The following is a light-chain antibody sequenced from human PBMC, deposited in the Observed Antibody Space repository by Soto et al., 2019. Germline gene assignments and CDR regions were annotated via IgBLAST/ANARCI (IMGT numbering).Light chain of an antibody. V-gene: IGKV1-5*03. CDR2: EVS. CDR1: QTIGRW. Sequence: DIRMTQSPSTLSASVGDRVTITCRASQTIGRWLAWYQQSPGRAPKLLIYEVSSLESGVPSRFSGSGSGTEFTLTSSSLQPDDFATYYCQQYYDSWTFGQGTKVETK. CDR3: QQYYDSWT. J-gene: IGKJ1*01.